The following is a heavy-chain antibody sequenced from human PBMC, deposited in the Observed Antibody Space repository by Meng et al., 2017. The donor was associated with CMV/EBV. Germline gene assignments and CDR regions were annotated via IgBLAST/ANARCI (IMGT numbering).Heavy chain of an antibody. J-gene: IGHJ4*02. CDR1: GGSISSSSYY. CDR3: ASIVGAQDY. V-gene: IGHV4-39*07. CDR2: IYYSGST. Sequence: QLQGSGPGLVKPSETLPLTCTVSGGSISSSSYYWGWIRQPPGKGLEWIGSIYYSGSTYYNPSLKSRVTISVDTSKNQFSLKLSSVTAADTAVYYCASIVGAQDYWGQGTLVTVSS. D-gene: IGHD1-26*01.